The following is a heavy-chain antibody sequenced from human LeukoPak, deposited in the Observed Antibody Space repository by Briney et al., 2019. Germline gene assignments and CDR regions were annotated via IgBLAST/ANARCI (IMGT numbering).Heavy chain of an antibody. CDR3: ARALRYCSSATCDVVRFDF. CDR2: VYLYSTTK. J-gene: IGHJ4*02. CDR1: GYTVSGYY. Sequence: ASVRVSCKASGYTVSGYYIHWVRQAPGQGLEWMGRVYLYSTTKDYAQKLQGTVTMTRDTSVSSAYMELYGLSSDDTAVYYCARALRYCSSATCDVVRFDFWGQGTLVTLSA. D-gene: IGHD2-2*01. V-gene: IGHV1-2*02.